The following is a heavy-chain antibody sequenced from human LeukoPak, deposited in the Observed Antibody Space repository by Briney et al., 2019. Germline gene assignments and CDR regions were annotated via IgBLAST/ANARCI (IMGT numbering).Heavy chain of an antibody. Sequence: ASVKVSCKVSGYTLTELSMHWVRQAPGKGLEWMGGFDPEDGETIYAQKFRGRVTMTEDTSTDTAYMELSSLRSEDTAVYYCATVLHYTSCYRDWGQGTLVTVSS. J-gene: IGHJ4*02. CDR1: GYTLTELS. CDR3: ATVLHYTSCYRD. D-gene: IGHD2-2*01. CDR2: FDPEDGET. V-gene: IGHV1-24*01.